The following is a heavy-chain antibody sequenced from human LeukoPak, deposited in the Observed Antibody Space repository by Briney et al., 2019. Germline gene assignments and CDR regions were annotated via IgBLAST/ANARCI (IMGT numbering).Heavy chain of an antibody. CDR1: GFTFSSYA. V-gene: IGHV3-30-3*01. CDR2: ISYDGSNK. D-gene: IGHD1-26*01. Sequence: GGSLRLSCAASGFTFSSYAMHWVRQAPGRGLEWVAVISYDGSNKYYADSVKGRFTISRDNSKNTLYMQMNSLRAEDTAVYYCAREAREPEYFQHWGQGNLVTVSS. J-gene: IGHJ1*01. CDR3: AREAREPEYFQH.